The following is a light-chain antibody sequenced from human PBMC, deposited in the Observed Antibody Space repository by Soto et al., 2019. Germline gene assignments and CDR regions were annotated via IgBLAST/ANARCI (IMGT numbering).Light chain of an antibody. J-gene: IGKJ5*01. CDR2: GAT. V-gene: IGKV3-20*01. CDR1: ESVSDY. CDR3: QQYVTSPVIT. Sequence: EIVLAQSPGALSLSPGERATLSCWASESVSDYLAWYQQKPGLAPRLLIHGATKRTSGTPDRLTGTGSGTAFPFAISRLEPEDFAVYYCQQYVTSPVITFGQGTRLEIK.